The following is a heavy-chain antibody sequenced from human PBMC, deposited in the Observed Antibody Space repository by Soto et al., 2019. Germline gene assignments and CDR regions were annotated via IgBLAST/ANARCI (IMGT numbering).Heavy chain of an antibody. CDR2: ISYDGSNK. CDR3: ARESKGYYYGMDV. Sequence: QVQLVESGGGVVQPGRSLRLSCAASGFTFSSYAMHWVRQAPGKGLEWVAVISYDGSNKYYADSVKGRFTISRDNSKNTLDLQRNSLRAEDTAVYYCARESKGYYYGMDVWGQGTTVTVSS. J-gene: IGHJ6*02. V-gene: IGHV3-30-3*01. CDR1: GFTFSSYA.